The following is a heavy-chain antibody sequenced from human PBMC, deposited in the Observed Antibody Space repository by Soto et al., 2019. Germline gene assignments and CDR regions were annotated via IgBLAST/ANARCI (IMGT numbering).Heavy chain of an antibody. V-gene: IGHV3-30-3*01. D-gene: IGHD5-12*01. CDR1: GFTFSSYA. CDR2: ISYDGSNK. Sequence: PGGSLRLSCAASGFTFSSYAVHWVRQAPGKGLEWVAVISYDGSNKYYADSVKGRSTISRDNSKNTLYLQMNSLRAEDTAVYYCARGWLQFLPYGSAFDIWGQGTMVTVSS. CDR3: ARGWLQFLPYGSAFDI. J-gene: IGHJ3*02.